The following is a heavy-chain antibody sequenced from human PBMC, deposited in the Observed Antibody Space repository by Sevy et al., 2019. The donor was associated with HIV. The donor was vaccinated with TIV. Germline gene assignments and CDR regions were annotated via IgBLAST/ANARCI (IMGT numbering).Heavy chain of an antibody. D-gene: IGHD3-9*01. CDR1: GFTFGSYG. Sequence: GSLRLSCAASGFTFGSYGMHWVRQAPGKGLEWVAVISYDGTIKSYAGSVRGRFSISRDNADSTLYLLMDSLRAEDTAVYYCAKEGYDILTGFEPGNFDSWGQGTLVTVSS. V-gene: IGHV3-30*18. J-gene: IGHJ4*02. CDR3: AKEGYDILTGFEPGNFDS. CDR2: ISYDGTIK.